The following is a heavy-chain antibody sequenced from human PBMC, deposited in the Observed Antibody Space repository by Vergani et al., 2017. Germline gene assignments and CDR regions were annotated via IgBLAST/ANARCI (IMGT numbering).Heavy chain of an antibody. Sequence: QVQLVESGGGVVQPGRSLRLSCAASGFTFSSYGMHWVRQAPGKWLEWVAVISYDGSNKYYADSVKGRFTISRDNSKNTLYLQMNSLRAEDTAVYYCAKDGRSVLRFLAGYYMDVWGKGP. J-gene: IGHJ6*03. CDR3: AKDGRSVLRFLAGYYMDV. D-gene: IGHD3-3*01. CDR2: ISYDGSNK. CDR1: GFTFSSYG. V-gene: IGHV3-30*18.